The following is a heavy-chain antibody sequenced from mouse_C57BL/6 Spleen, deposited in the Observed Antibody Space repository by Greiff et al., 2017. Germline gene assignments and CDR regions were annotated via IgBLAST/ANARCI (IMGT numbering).Heavy chain of an antibody. CDR3: ASLRAY. V-gene: IGHV1-50*01. CDR2: IDPSDSYT. J-gene: IGHJ3*01. CDR1: GYTFTSYW. Sequence: QVQLQQSGAELVKPGASVKLSCKASGYTFTSYWMQWVKQRPGQGLEWIGEIDPSDSYTNYNQKFKGKATLTVDTSSSTAYMQLSSLTSEDSAVYYCASLRAYWGQGTLVTVSA.